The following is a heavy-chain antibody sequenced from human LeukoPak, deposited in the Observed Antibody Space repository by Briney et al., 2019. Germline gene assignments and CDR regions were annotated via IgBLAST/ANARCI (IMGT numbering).Heavy chain of an antibody. J-gene: IGHJ5*02. V-gene: IGHV4-34*01. CDR2: INHSGST. Sequence: GSLRLSCAASGFTFSDYYMSWIRQAPGKGLEWIGEINHSGSTNYNPSLKSRVTISVDTSKNQFSLKLSSVTAADTAVYYCARVYRGYVPAPRIRNWFDPWGQGTLVTVSS. CDR3: ARVYRGYVPAPRIRNWFDP. CDR1: GFTFSDYY. D-gene: IGHD1-26*01.